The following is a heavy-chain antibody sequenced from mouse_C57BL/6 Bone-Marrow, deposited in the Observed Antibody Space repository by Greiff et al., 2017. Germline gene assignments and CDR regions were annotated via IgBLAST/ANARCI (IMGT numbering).Heavy chain of an antibody. CDR1: GFTFSSYA. V-gene: IGHV5-4*01. CDR2: ISDGGSYT. CDR3: ARDPYYYGSSYL. Sequence: EVQLVESGGGLVKPGGSLKLSCAASGFTFSSYAMSWVRQTPEKRLEWVATISDGGSYTYYPDNVKGRFTISRDNAKNNLYLQMSHLKSEDTAMYYCARDPYYYGSSYLWGQGTSVTVSS. J-gene: IGHJ4*01. D-gene: IGHD1-1*01.